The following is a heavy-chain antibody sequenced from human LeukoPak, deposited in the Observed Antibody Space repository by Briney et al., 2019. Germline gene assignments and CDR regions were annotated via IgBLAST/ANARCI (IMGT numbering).Heavy chain of an antibody. CDR3: ARYVVTRGYSFDY. J-gene: IGHJ4*02. Sequence: SETLSLTCSVSGGSISSYYWGWVRQPPGKGPEWIGTIYYSGTTYYNPSLKSRVTVSVDTSKNQFSLRLSSVTAADTAVYFCARYVVTRGYSFDYWGQGTLVTVSS. V-gene: IGHV4-39*01. CDR1: GGSISSYY. CDR2: IYYSGTT. D-gene: IGHD4-23*01.